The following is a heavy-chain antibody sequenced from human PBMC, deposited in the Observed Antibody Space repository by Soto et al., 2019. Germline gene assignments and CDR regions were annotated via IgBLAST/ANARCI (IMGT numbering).Heavy chain of an antibody. CDR2: INNDGSST. Sequence: EVQLVESGGGLVQPGGSLRLSCAASGFTFSSNWMHWVRQAPGKGLVWVSRINNDGSSTSYADSVKGRLTISRDNAKNTLYLQVNSLRDEDTAVYYCASVGVAGSGTYYNDYWGRGTLVTVSS. D-gene: IGHD3-10*01. CDR1: GFTFSSNW. V-gene: IGHV3-74*01. J-gene: IGHJ4*02. CDR3: ASVGVAGSGTYYNDY.